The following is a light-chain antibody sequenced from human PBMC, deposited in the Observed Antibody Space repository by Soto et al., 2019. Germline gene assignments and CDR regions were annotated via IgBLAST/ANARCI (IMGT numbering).Light chain of an antibody. J-gene: IGKJ5*01. Sequence: EIVMTQSPATLSVSPGGRATLSCRASQSISDTLAWYQQKPGQAPRLLIYGASSRATGIPDRFSGSGSGTDFTLTISSLEPEDFAVYYCQQRSNWPPITFGQGTRLEIK. CDR2: GAS. CDR3: QQRSNWPPIT. V-gene: IGKV3-11*01. CDR1: QSISDT.